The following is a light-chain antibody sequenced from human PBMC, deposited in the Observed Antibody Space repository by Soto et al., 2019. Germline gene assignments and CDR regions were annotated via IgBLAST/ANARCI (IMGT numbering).Light chain of an antibody. CDR3: AAWDDSLNGVV. Sequence: QSVLTQPPSASGTPGQTIAISCSGGSSNIGSHTVNWYQQLPGTAPRLLIYSNTQRPSGVPDRFSGSKSGTSASLAISGLQSEYEGDDYCAAWDDSLNGVVFGGGTKRTVL. CDR1: SSNIGSHT. CDR2: SNT. J-gene: IGLJ2*01. V-gene: IGLV1-44*01.